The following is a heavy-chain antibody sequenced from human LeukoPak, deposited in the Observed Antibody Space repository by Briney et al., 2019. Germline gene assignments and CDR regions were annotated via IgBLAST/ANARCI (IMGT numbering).Heavy chain of an antibody. CDR1: GYTFTSYG. V-gene: IGHV1-18*01. Sequence: ASVKVSCKASGYTFTSYGISWVRQAPGQGLEWMGWISAYNGNTNYAQKLQGRVTMTTDTSTSTAYMELRSLRSDDTAVYYCARYLYSSGSSFDDYWGQGTLVTVSS. CDR3: ARYLYSSGSSFDDY. J-gene: IGHJ4*02. D-gene: IGHD6-19*01. CDR2: ISAYNGNT.